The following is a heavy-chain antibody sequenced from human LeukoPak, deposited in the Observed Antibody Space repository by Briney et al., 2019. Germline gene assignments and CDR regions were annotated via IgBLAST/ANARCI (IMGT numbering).Heavy chain of an antibody. J-gene: IGHJ6*03. CDR2: IKQDGSEK. V-gene: IGHV3-7*01. CDR3: ARTHTNSSGPTYYYYYYMEV. D-gene: IGHD6-19*01. Sequence: GGSLRLSCAASGFTFSSYWMSWVRQAPGKGLEWVANIKQDGSEKYYVDSVKGRFTISRDNAKNSLYLQMNSLRAEDTAVYYCARTHTNSSGPTYYYYYYMEVWGKGTTVTVSS. CDR1: GFTFSSYW.